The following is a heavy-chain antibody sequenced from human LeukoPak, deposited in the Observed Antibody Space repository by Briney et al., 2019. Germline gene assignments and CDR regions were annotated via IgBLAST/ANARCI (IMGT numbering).Heavy chain of an antibody. CDR2: MNPNSGNT. D-gene: IGHD6-6*01. Sequence: GASVKVSCKASGYTFTSYDINWVRRATGQGLEWMGWMNPNSGNTGYAQKFQGRVTMTRNTSISTAYMELSSLRSEDTAVYYCARGRIRHTRIAARPIPNYYMDVWGKGTTVTVSS. V-gene: IGHV1-8*01. J-gene: IGHJ6*03. CDR3: ARGRIRHTRIAARPIPNYYMDV. CDR1: GYTFTSYD.